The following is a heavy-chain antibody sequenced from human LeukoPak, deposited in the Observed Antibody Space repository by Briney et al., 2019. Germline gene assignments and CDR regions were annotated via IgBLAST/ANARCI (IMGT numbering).Heavy chain of an antibody. J-gene: IGHJ5*02. CDR1: GFTFSSYG. Sequence: GRSLRLSCAASGFTFSSYGMHWGRQAPGKGLEWGAVISYDGSNKYYADSVKGRFAISRDNSKHTLYLQMNSLRAEDTAVYYCAKNRGIAAAGTSWFDPWGQGTLVTVSS. CDR2: ISYDGSNK. V-gene: IGHV3-30*18. D-gene: IGHD6-13*01. CDR3: AKNRGIAAAGTSWFDP.